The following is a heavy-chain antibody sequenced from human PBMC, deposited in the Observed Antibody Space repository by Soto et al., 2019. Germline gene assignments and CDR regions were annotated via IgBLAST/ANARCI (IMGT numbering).Heavy chain of an antibody. V-gene: IGHV1-18*01. Sequence: LLLSGAAVKKPVASLKVAINASGESSRNFGNSWVRPGPGQGLEWMGWISAYNANANYAQKFQGRLTMTADTSTSTAYMELRSLRSDDTAVYYCARENSYFDYWGQGTLVTVSS. CDR1: GESSRNFG. CDR3: ARENSYFDY. J-gene: IGHJ4*02. CDR2: ISAYNANA.